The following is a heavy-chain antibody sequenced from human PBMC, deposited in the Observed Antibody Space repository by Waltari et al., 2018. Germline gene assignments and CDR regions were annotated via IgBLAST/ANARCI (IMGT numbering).Heavy chain of an antibody. CDR3: ATDPITIFGNHESGY. CDR1: GYTFTDYY. CDR2: GDPEDGET. V-gene: IGHV1-69-2*01. D-gene: IGHD3-3*01. J-gene: IGHJ4*02. Sequence: EVQLVQSGAEVKKPGATVKISCKASGYTFTDYYMHWVQQAPGKGLEWMGRGDPEDGETIYAEKFQGRVTITADTATDTAYMELSSLRSEDTAVYYCATDPITIFGNHESGYWGQGTLVTVSS.